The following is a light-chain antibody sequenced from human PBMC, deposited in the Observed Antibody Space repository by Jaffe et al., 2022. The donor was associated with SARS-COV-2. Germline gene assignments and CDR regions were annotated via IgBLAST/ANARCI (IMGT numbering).Light chain of an antibody. CDR3: NSRDSSGNHLDAVV. CDR2: GKN. Sequence: SSELTQDPAVSVALGQTVRITCQGDSLRSYYASWYQQKPGQAPVLVIYGKNNRPSGIPDRFSGSSSGNTASLTITGAQAEDEADYYCNSRDSSGNHLDAVVFGGGTKLTVL. V-gene: IGLV3-19*01. CDR1: SLRSYY. J-gene: IGLJ2*01.